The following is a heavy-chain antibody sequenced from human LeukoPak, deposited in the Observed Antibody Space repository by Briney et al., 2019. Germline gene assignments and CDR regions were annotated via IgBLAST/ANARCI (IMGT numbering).Heavy chain of an antibody. V-gene: IGHV3-23*01. CDR1: GFTFSSYA. J-gene: IGHJ4*02. Sequence: PGGSLRLSCAASGFTFSSYAMSWVRQAPGKGLEWVSAISGSGGSTYYADSVKGRFTISRENAKNSLYLQMNSLRAGDTAVYYCARGSGYYDSSGYYPFDYWGQGTLVTVSS. CDR3: ARGSGYYDSSGYYPFDY. D-gene: IGHD3-22*01. CDR2: ISGSGGST.